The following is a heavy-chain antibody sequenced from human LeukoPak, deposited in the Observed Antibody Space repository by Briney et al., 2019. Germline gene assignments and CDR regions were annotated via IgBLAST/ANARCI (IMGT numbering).Heavy chain of an antibody. J-gene: IGHJ3*02. CDR1: GFTFSSYA. V-gene: IGHV3-30*04. CDR3: AREGLYSSTLTAFDI. CDR2: ISYDGSNK. Sequence: GGSLRLSCAASGFTFSSYAMPWVRQAPGKGLEWVAVISYDGSNKYYADSVKGRFTISRDNSKNTLYLQMNSLRAEDTAVYYCAREGLYSSTLTAFDIWGQGTMATVSS. D-gene: IGHD6-13*01.